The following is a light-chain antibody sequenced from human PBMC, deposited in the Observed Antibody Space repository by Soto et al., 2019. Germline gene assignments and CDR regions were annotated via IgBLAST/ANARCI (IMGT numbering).Light chain of an antibody. J-gene: IGKJ2*01. CDR3: QQSDHSPMYT. V-gene: IGKV3-15*01. CDR2: SAS. Sequence: EIVMTQSPATLSVSPGERATLSCRASQSVWTKLAWYQQKPGQAPRLLIFSASSRATGIPARFSGTGSGTEFTLTISSLQPEDLATYFCQQSDHSPMYTFGQGTDLKIK. CDR1: QSVWTK.